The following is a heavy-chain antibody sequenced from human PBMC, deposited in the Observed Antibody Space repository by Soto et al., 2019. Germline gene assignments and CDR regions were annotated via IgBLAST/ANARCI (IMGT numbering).Heavy chain of an antibody. CDR1: GFTFSCYG. CDR3: AKDRGELRAYYYGMDV. Sequence: LIPSCASSGFTFSCYGMYWVRQARGKGVEWVAVISYDGSNKYYEDSVKGRFTISRDNSKNTLYLQMNSLRAEDTDVYYCAKDRGELRAYYYGMDVWGQGTTVTVSS. V-gene: IGHV3-30*18. J-gene: IGHJ6*02. D-gene: IGHD1-26*01. CDR2: ISYDGSNK.